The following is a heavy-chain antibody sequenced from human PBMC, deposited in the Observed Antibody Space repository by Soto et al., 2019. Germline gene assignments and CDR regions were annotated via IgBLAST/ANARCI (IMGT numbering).Heavy chain of an antibody. CDR3: ASVPIWCGSSSCYTEGFDS. Sequence: EVQLLDSGGGWVQPGGSLRLPCVASGFVFSDYAMSWVRQAPGKGLEWVSAISAGGSDTYYADSVKGRFTVSRVNSKNTLYLQMNTLRAEDTAIYYCASVPIWCGSSSCYTEGFDSWGQGTLVTVSS. D-gene: IGHD2-2*01. V-gene: IGHV3-23*01. CDR2: ISAGGSDT. CDR1: GFVFSDYA. J-gene: IGHJ4*02.